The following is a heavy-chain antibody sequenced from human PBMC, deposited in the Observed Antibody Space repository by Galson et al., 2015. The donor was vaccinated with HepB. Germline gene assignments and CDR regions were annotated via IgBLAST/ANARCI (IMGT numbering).Heavy chain of an antibody. CDR2: TSLGGST. V-gene: IGHV4-4*02. D-gene: IGHD3-16*01. J-gene: IGHJ4*02. CDR1: ADSFTKSNW. CDR3: AMNWGYCFDY. Sequence: SETLSLTCTASADSFTKSNWWSWFRQPPGRGLEWIGQTSLGGSTSFNPSLKSRVTISVDKSKNQYSLKLNSVTAADTAVYYCAMNWGYCFDYWGRGTVVTVSS.